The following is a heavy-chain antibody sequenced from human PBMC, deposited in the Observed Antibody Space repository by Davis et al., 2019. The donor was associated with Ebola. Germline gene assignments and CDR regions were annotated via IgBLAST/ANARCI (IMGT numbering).Heavy chain of an antibody. CDR1: GGSFSGYY. V-gene: IGHV4-34*01. Sequence: SETLSLTCAVYGGSFSGYYWSWIRQPPGKGLEWIGEINHSGSTNYNPSLKSRVTISVDTSKNQFSLKLSSVTAADTAVYYCARVFSTRRWFDPWGQGTLVTVSS. CDR3: ARVFSTRRWFDP. CDR2: INHSGST. J-gene: IGHJ5*02.